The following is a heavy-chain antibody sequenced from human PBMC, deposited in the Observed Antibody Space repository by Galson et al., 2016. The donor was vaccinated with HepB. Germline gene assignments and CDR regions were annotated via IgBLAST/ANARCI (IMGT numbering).Heavy chain of an antibody. CDR3: AREPPYTGAYNWFDT. CDR2: ISSSGNII. Sequence: LRLSCAASGFTLSSYEMNWVRQAPGKGLEWVSYISSSGNIIYYADSVEGQFTISRDNAKNSLYLQMNSLRAEDTAVYYCAREPPYTGAYNWFDTWGQGTLVAVSS. CDR1: GFTLSSYE. V-gene: IGHV3-48*03. D-gene: IGHD7-27*01. J-gene: IGHJ5*02.